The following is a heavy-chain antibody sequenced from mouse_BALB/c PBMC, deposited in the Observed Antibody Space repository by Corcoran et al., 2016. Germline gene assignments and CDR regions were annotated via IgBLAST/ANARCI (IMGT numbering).Heavy chain of an antibody. J-gene: IGHJ2*01. V-gene: IGHV14-3*02. D-gene: IGHD2-1*01. CDR3: GRSREGNYVVY. CDR2: VDPASGNT. CDR1: GFNITDTY. Sequence: EVQLQQSGAELVKPGASVKLSCTASGFNITDTYMHWVKQRPEQGLEWIGRVDPASGNTKYDPNFQGKATMTADTSSNTVYLQLSSLTSEATAVYYCGRSREGNYVVYWGQGTTLTVSS.